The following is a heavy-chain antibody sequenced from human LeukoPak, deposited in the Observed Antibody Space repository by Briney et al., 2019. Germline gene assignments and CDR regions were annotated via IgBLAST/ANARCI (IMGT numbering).Heavy chain of an antibody. CDR1: GFTVSYDY. CDR2: TYAGGSA. CDR3: TRLLPTSNHFFES. D-gene: IGHD2-8*01. Sequence: GGSLRLYCAASGFTVSYDYMSWVGQAPGKGLEWVSVTYAGGSAYYADSVRGRFTISRDNSENTLYLQMNSLRAEDTAVYYCTRLLPTSNHFFESWGQGTLVTVSS. V-gene: IGHV3-53*01. J-gene: IGHJ4*02.